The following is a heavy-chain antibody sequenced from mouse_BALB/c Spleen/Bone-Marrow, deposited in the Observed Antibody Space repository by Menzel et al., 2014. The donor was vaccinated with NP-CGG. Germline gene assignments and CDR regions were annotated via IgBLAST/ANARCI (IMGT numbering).Heavy chain of an antibody. V-gene: IGHV1-82*01. CDR3: ASGSSSFAY. D-gene: IGHD1-1*01. J-gene: IGHJ3*01. Sequence: QVQLKHSGAELVRPGSSVKISCKASGYAFSSSWMNWVKQRPGQGLEWIGRIYPGDGDTNYNGKLKGKATLTADKSSSTAYMQHSSLTSVDSAVYFCASGSSSFAYWGQGTLVTVSA. CDR2: IYPGDGDT. CDR1: GYAFSSSW.